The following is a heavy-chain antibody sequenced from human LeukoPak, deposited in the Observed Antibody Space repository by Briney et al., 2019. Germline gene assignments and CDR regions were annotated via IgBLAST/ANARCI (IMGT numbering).Heavy chain of an antibody. V-gene: IGHV4-59*01. Sequence: PSETLSLTCTVSGASISSYYWGCIRQPPGKGLEWIGYILNTGSANYNPSLKSRVTISIDTSKNQFSLKLTSVTAADTAVYYCARDKALRNWYFDLWGRGTLATVSS. CDR1: GASISSYY. CDR2: ILNTGSA. CDR3: ARDKALRNWYFDL. J-gene: IGHJ2*01.